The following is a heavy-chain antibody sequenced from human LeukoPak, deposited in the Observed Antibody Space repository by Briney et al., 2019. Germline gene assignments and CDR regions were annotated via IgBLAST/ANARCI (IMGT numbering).Heavy chain of an antibody. CDR2: VNSDGRST. CDR3: ARGSTQYSSGWYGLYY. CDR1: VFTFSSYW. V-gene: IGHV3-74*01. Sequence: GGSLRLSCAAPVFTFSSYWMPWVRQARGEVQVWVSRVNSDGRSTIYADSVKGRFTISRDNAKKTLYLQMNSLRAEDTGVDYCARGSTQYSSGWYGLYYSGQGTLVTVSS. D-gene: IGHD6-19*01. J-gene: IGHJ4*02.